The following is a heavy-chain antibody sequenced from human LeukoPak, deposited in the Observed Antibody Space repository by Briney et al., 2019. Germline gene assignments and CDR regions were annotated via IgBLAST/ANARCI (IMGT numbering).Heavy chain of an antibody. V-gene: IGHV3-23*01. Sequence: SGGSLRLSCAVSGFTINNYAMTWVRQAPGKGLEWVSAISASGSDTYYADSVKGRFTISRDNSKNTLYLQMNSLRAEDTAKYYCTKDYCGKFCSAVWGQGTTVTVSS. CDR2: ISASGSDT. CDR3: TKDYCGKFCSAV. J-gene: IGHJ6*02. CDR1: GFTINNYA. D-gene: IGHD3-9*01.